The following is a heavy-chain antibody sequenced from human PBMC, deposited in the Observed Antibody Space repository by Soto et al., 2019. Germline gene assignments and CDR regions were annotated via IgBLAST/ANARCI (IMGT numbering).Heavy chain of an antibody. J-gene: IGHJ6*02. D-gene: IGHD2-15*01. CDR2: ISSSSSYT. V-gene: IGHV3-11*05. CDR1: GFTFSDYY. CDR3: AGYCSGGSCYSYYYYGMDV. Sequence: QVQLVESGGGLVKPGGSLRLSCAASGFTFSDYYMSWIRQAPGKGLEWVSYISSSSSYTNYADSVKGRFTISRDNAKNSLYLQMKRLRAEDTAVYYCAGYCSGGSCYSYYYYGMDVWGQGTTVTVSS.